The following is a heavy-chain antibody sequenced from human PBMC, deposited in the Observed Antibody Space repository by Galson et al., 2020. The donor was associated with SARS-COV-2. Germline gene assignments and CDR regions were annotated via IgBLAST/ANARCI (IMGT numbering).Heavy chain of an antibody. V-gene: IGHV3-30*01. CDR3: ARGPTYYYMDV. CDR1: GFTFSSYA. J-gene: IGHJ6*03. D-gene: IGHD3-16*01. Sequence: GGSLSLSCAASGFTFSSYAMHWVRQAPGKGLEWVAVISYDGSNKYYADSVKGRFTISRDNSKNTLYLQMNSLRAEDTAVYYCARGPTYYYMDVWGKGTTVTVSS. CDR2: ISYDGSNK.